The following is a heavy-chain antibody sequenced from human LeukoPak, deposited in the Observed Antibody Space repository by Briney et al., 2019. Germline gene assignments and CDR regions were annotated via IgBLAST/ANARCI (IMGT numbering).Heavy chain of an antibody. J-gene: IGHJ4*02. V-gene: IGHV4-39*07. CDR2: INHGGST. CDR3: ARGRRYSYGTVDY. Sequence: SETLSLTCTVSGVSISSSNSYWGWIRQPPGKGLEWIGEINHGGSTNTNPSLKSRVTISVDTSKNQFSLKLNSVTAADTAVYYCARGRRYSYGTVDYWGQGTLVTVSS. CDR1: GVSISSSNSY. D-gene: IGHD5-18*01.